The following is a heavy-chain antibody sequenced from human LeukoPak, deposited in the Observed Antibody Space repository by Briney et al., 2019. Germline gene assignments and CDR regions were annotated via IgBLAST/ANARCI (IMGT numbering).Heavy chain of an antibody. V-gene: IGHV1-2*02. D-gene: IGHD3-22*01. J-gene: IGHJ6*03. CDR1: GYTFTGYY. CDR2: INPNSGGT. Sequence: ASVKVSCKASGYTFTGYYMHWVRQAPGQGLEWMGWINPNSGGTNYAQKFQGRVTMTRDTSISTAYMELSRLRSDDTAVYYCARVSSSYYYDSSGYKPYYYYYMDVWGKGTTVTVSS. CDR3: ARVSSSYYYDSSGYKPYYYYYMDV.